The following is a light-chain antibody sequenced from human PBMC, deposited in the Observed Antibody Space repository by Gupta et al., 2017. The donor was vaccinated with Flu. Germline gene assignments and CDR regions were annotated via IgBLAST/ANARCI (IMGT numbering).Light chain of an antibody. CDR1: QSVRSNY. V-gene: IGKV3-20*01. CDR3: QQYGSSPGT. Sequence: GTLSLSAGERATLSCRASQSVRSNYLAWYQQKPGQAPRLLIYGASSRATGIPDSFSGSGSGTDFTLTISRLEPEDFAVYYCQQYGSSPGTFGQGTKLEIK. J-gene: IGKJ2*01. CDR2: GAS.